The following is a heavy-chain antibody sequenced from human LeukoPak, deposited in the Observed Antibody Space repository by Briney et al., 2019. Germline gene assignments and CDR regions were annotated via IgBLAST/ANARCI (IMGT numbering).Heavy chain of an antibody. CDR2: IWFDGRNK. D-gene: IGHD3-22*01. CDR3: AKKDQGGYIVH. J-gene: IGHJ4*02. V-gene: IGHV3-33*06. CDR1: GFTFTSYG. Sequence: GGSLRLSCAASGFTFTSYGMHWVRPPPGKGLEWVAVIWFDGRNKYYAASVKGRFTISRDDSKNTLYLQMNSLRAEDTAVYCGAKKDQGGYIVHWGQGTLVTVSS.